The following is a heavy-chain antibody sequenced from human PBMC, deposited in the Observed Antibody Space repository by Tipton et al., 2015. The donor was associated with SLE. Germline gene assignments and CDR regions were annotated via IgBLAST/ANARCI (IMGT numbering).Heavy chain of an antibody. J-gene: IGHJ4*02. Sequence: LRLSCTVSDGSISSYYWSWIRQPPGKGLEWIGYIYYSGSTNYNPSLKSRVTISVDTSKNQFSLKLSSVTAADTAVYYCARQGESVVPAAMPVFDYWGQGTLVTVSS. CDR2: IYYSGST. CDR3: ARQGESVVPAAMPVFDY. D-gene: IGHD2-2*01. V-gene: IGHV4-59*08. CDR1: DGSISSYY.